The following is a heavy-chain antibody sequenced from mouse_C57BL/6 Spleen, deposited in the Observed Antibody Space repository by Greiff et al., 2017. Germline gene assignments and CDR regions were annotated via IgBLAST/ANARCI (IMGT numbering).Heavy chain of an antibody. Sequence: QVHVKQSGAELVRPGASVTLSCKASGYTFTDYEMHWVKQTPVHGLEWIGAIDPETGGTAYNQKFKGKAILTADKSSSTAYMELRSLTSEDSAVYYCTRGHYGSRIWGQGTTLTVSS. D-gene: IGHD1-1*01. CDR1: GYTFTDYE. V-gene: IGHV1-15*01. CDR2: IDPETGGT. J-gene: IGHJ2*01. CDR3: TRGHYGSRI.